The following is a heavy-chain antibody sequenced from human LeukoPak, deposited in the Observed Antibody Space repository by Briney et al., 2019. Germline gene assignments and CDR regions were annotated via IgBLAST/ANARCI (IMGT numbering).Heavy chain of an antibody. Sequence: SVKVSCKTSGYTFTIYGISWVRQAPGQGLEWMGGIIPIFGTANYAQKFQGRVTITADESTSAAYLELSSLRSEDTAVYYCARVRHRYCSSTSCLWGLDYWGQGTLVTVSS. CDR3: ARVRHRYCSSTSCLWGLDY. CDR1: GYTFTIYG. CDR2: IIPIFGTA. V-gene: IGHV1-69*13. D-gene: IGHD2-2*01. J-gene: IGHJ4*02.